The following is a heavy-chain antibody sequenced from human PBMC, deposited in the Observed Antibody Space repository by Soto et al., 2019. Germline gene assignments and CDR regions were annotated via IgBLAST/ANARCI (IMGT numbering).Heavy chain of an antibody. CDR1: GFTFSSYG. J-gene: IGHJ4*02. D-gene: IGHD4-17*01. Sequence: QVQLVESGGGVVQPGRSLRLSCAASGFTFSSYGMHWVRQAPGKGLEGVAVISYDGSNKYYADSVKGRFTISRDNSKNTLYLQMNSLRAEDTAVYYCAKLSPVTSPFDYWGQGTLVTVSS. CDR3: AKLSPVTSPFDY. V-gene: IGHV3-30*18. CDR2: ISYDGSNK.